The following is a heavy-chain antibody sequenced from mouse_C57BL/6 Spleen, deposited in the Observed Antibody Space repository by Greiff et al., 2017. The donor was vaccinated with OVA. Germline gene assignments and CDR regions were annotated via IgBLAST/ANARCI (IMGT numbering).Heavy chain of an antibody. CDR3: TTGRYGKGYFDY. CDR2: IDPETGGT. CDR1: GYTFTDYE. V-gene: IGHV1-15*01. D-gene: IGHD2-10*02. J-gene: IGHJ2*01. Sequence: QVQLKESGAELVRPGASVTLSCKASGYTFTDYEMHWVKQTPVHGLEWIGAIDPETGGTAYNQKFKGKAILTADKSSSTAYMELRSLTSEDSAVYYCTTGRYGKGYFDYWGQGTTLTVSS.